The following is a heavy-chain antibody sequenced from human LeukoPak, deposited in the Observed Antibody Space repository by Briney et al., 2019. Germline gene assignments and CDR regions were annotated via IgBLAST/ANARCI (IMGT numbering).Heavy chain of an antibody. J-gene: IGHJ4*02. Sequence: SETLSLTCTVSGGSIRSSNYYWGWIRQPPGRGLEWIGSISYSGSTYFNPSLKSRVTISVDTSKNQFSLRLISVTAADTAVYYCARVTLLPTHIDYWGQGTLVTVSS. V-gene: IGHV4-39*07. D-gene: IGHD2-15*01. CDR2: ISYSGST. CDR3: ARVTLLPTHIDY. CDR1: GGSIRSSNYY.